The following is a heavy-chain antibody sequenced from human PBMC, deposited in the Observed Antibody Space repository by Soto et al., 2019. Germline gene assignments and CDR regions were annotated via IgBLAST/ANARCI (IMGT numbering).Heavy chain of an antibody. CDR1: GFSLSTSGVG. CDR2: IYWDDDK. Sequence: QITLKESGPTLVKPTQTLTLTCTFSGFSLSTSGVGVGWIRQPPGKALEWLALIYWDDDKRYSPSLKSRLTITKDTSKNQVVLTMTNMDPVDTATYYCARRIAAAGIAPWDYWGQGTLVTVSS. J-gene: IGHJ4*02. CDR3: ARRIAAAGIAPWDY. V-gene: IGHV2-5*02. D-gene: IGHD6-13*01.